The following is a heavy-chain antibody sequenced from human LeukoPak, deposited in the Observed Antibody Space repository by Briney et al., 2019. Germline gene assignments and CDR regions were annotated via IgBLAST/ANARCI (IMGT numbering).Heavy chain of an antibody. D-gene: IGHD3-16*02. CDR3: ARTSMITFGGVIVAYYYYGMDV. CDR1: GYTFTSYG. CDR2: ISAYNGNT. Sequence: ASVKVSCKASGYTFTSYGISWVRQAPGQGLEWMGWISAYNGNTNYAQKLQGRVTMTTDTSTSTAYMELRSLRSDDTAVYYCARTSMITFGGVIVAYYYYGMDVWGQGTTVTVSS. J-gene: IGHJ6*02. V-gene: IGHV1-18*01.